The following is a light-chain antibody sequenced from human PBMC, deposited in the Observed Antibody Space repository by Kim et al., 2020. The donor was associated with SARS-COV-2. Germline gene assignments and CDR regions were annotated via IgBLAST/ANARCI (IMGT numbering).Light chain of an antibody. CDR2: RTT. V-gene: IGLV7-43*01. Sequence: PVGPATLTCPSTTGAVTIDHPPNWCQQKPGQAPRALIYRTTNRHSWTPARFSGSLLGGKAALTLSPVQPADEAEYYCLLFYAGTWVFGGGTKVTVL. CDR3: LLFYAGTWV. CDR1: TGAVTIDHP. J-gene: IGLJ3*02.